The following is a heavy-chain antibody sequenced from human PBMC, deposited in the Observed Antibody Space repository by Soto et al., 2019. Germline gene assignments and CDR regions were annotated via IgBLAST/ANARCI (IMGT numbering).Heavy chain of an antibody. Sequence: PSETLSLTCTVSGGSISSSSYYWGWIRQPPGKGLEWIGSIYYSGSTYYNPSLKSRVTISVDTSKNQFSLKLSSVTAADTAVYYCAGPTALDFWSGYTSSGYYYGMDVWGQGTTVTVSS. D-gene: IGHD3-3*01. V-gene: IGHV4-39*01. CDR2: IYYSGST. J-gene: IGHJ6*02. CDR1: GGSISSSSYY. CDR3: AGPTALDFWSGYTSSGYYYGMDV.